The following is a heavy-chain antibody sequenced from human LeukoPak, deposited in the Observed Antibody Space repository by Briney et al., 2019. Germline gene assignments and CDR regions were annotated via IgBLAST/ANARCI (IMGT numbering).Heavy chain of an antibody. V-gene: IGHV4-59*01. Sequence: SETLSLTCTVSGGSISSYYWSWIRQPPGKGLEWIGYIYYSGSTNYNPSLKSRVTISVDTSKNQFSLKLSSVTAADTAVYYCGGGPGRGLSWAFDIWGQGTMVTVSS. CDR2: IYYSGST. J-gene: IGHJ3*02. CDR3: GGGPGRGLSWAFDI. CDR1: GGSISSYY. D-gene: IGHD1-14*01.